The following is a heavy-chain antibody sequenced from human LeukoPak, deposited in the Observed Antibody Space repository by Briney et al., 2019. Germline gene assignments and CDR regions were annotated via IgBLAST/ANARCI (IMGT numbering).Heavy chain of an antibody. CDR3: ARDPLRGYCSSTSCYTGWFDP. Sequence: GGSLRLSCAASGFTFSSYSMNWVRQAPGKGLEWVSYISSSSSTIYYADSVKGRFTISRDNAKNSLYLQMNSLRAEDTAVYYCARDPLRGYCSSTSCYTGWFDPWGQGTLVIVSS. CDR1: GFTFSSYS. CDR2: ISSSSSTI. D-gene: IGHD2-2*02. J-gene: IGHJ5*02. V-gene: IGHV3-48*04.